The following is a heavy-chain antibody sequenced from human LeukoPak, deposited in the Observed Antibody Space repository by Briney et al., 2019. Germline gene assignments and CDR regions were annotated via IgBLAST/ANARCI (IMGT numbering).Heavy chain of an antibody. D-gene: IGHD3-22*01. J-gene: IGHJ5*02. Sequence: GASVKVSCKASGYTFTSYYMHWVRQAPGQGLEWMGIINPSGGSTSYAQKFQGRVTMTRDTSTSTVYMELSSLRSEDTAVYYCARDRSSQQTYYYDSSGYKYNWFDPWGQGTLVTVSS. CDR2: INPSGGST. V-gene: IGHV1-46*01. CDR1: GYTFTSYY. CDR3: ARDRSSQQTYYYDSSGYKYNWFDP.